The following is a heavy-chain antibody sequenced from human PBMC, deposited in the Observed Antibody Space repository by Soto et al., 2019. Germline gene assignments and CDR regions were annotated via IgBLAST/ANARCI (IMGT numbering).Heavy chain of an antibody. CDR3: AKSGSNYDILTGTAFDI. D-gene: IGHD3-9*01. Sequence: GGSLRLSCAASGFTFSSYAMSWVRQAPGKGLEWVSAISGSGGSTYYADSVKGRFTISRDNSKNTLYLQMNSLRAEDTAVYYCAKSGSNYDILTGTAFDIWGQGTMVTVSS. V-gene: IGHV3-23*01. CDR1: GFTFSSYA. CDR2: ISGSGGST. J-gene: IGHJ3*02.